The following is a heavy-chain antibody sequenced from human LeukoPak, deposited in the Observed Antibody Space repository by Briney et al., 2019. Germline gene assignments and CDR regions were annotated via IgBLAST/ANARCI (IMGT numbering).Heavy chain of an antibody. CDR2: IRYDGSKK. V-gene: IGHV3-30*02. D-gene: IGHD3-10*01. J-gene: IGHJ4*02. CDR3: ANSYGSGSPDY. Sequence: GGSLRLSCAASGFTFSSYGMHWVRQAPGKGLEWVAFIRYDGSKKYYADSVKGRFTISRDNSKNTLYLQMNSLRAEDTAVYYCANSYGSGSPDYWGQGTLVTVSS. CDR1: GFTFSSYG.